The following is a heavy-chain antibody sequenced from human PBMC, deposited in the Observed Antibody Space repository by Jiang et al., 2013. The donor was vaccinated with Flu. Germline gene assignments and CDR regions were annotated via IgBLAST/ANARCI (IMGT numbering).Heavy chain of an antibody. D-gene: IGHD3-9*01. CDR2: ISAYNGNT. V-gene: IGHV1-18*01. J-gene: IGHJ6*04. CDR3: ARDWGYFDWSKDYGMDV. CDR1: GYTFTSYG. Sequence: SGAEVKKPGASVKVSCKASGYTFTSYGISWVRQAPGQGLEWMGRISAYNGNTNYAEKVQGRVTMTTDTSTSTAYMELRSLRSDDTAMYYCARDWGYFDWSKDYGMDVWGKGTTVTVSS.